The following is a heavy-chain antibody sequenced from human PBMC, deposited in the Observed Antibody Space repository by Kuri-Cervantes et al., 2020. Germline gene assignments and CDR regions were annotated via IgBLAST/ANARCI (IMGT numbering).Heavy chain of an antibody. J-gene: IGHJ4*02. CDR3: AKDGDYFDSTGYPYFFDF. D-gene: IGHD3-22*01. V-gene: IGHV3-21*03. CDR2: ISSSSSYI. Sequence: LSLTCAASGFTFSSYSMNWVRQAPGKGLEWVSSISSSSSYIYYADSVKGRFTISRDNAKDSLYLQMNSLRAEDTAVYYCAKDGDYFDSTGYPYFFDFWGQGTPVTVSS. CDR1: GFTFSSYS.